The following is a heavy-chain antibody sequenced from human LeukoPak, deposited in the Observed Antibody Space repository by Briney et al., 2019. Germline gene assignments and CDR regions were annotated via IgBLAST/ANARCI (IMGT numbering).Heavy chain of an antibody. V-gene: IGHV1-8*01. Sequence: ASVKVSCKASGYTFTNYDINWVRQATGQGLEWMGWMNPNSGNTGYAQKFQGRATMTRNTSITTAYMELSSLRSEDMAVYYCARSPHRYYFDYWGQGILVTVSS. CDR2: MNPNSGNT. CDR1: GYTFTNYD. CDR3: ARSPHRYYFDY. J-gene: IGHJ4*02.